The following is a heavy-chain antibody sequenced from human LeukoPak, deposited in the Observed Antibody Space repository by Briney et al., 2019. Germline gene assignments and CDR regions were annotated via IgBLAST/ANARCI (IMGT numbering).Heavy chain of an antibody. CDR3: ARGNLVATLYFDY. CDR1: GGSISTCY. D-gene: IGHD5-12*01. V-gene: IGHV4-59*01. CDR2: IYYSGYT. Sequence: SETLSLTCTVSGGSISTCYWSWFRQPPGKGLEWIGYIYYSGYTNYIPSLKSRVTISLDTSKNQFSLSLSSVTAADTAVYYCARGNLVATLYFDYWGQGALVTVSS. J-gene: IGHJ4*02.